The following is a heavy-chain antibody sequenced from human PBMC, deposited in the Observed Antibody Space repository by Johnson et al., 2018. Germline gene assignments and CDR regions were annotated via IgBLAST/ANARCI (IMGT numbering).Heavy chain of an antibody. D-gene: IGHD3-16*01. CDR3: AKDGSPFYEYLWGSYEDAFDI. CDR2: ISYDGSNK. V-gene: IGHV3-30*18. Sequence: QVQLVESGGGVVQPGRSLRLSCAASGFTFSNYGMHWVRQSPGKGLEWVAVISYDGSNKYYADSVKGRFTISRDNSKNTLYLQMNSLRAEDTAVYYCAKDGSPFYEYLWGSYEDAFDIWGQGTMVTVSS. CDR1: GFTFSNYG. J-gene: IGHJ3*02.